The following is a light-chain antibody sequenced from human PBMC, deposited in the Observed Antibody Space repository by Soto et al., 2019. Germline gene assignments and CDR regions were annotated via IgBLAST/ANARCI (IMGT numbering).Light chain of an antibody. CDR3: NSFTTSSTYV. J-gene: IGLJ1*01. Sequence: QSVLTQPASVSGSPGQSITISCTGTSSDVGGYNYVSWYQHHPGKAPKLIIYDVSNRPSGVSIRFSGSKSDNTASLTISGLQAEDEADYYCNSFTTSSTYVFGTGTKVPVL. CDR1: SSDVGGYNY. CDR2: DVS. V-gene: IGLV2-14*03.